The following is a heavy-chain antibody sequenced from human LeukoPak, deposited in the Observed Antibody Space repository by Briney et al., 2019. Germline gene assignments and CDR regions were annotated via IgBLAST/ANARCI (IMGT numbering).Heavy chain of an antibody. D-gene: IGHD2-15*01. V-gene: IGHV1-46*01. Sequence: ASVTVSCKASGYTFTSYYMHWVRQAPGQGLEWMGVINPSDGSTTYAQKFQGRVTLTRDTSTSTVYMELSSLRSEDTAVYYCARESVAATQRGYSFDYWGQGTLVTVSS. CDR3: ARESVAATQRGYSFDY. CDR2: INPSDGST. CDR1: GYTFTSYY. J-gene: IGHJ4*02.